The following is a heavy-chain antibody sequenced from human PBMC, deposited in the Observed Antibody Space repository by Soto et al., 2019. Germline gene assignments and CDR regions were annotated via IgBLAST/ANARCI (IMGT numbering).Heavy chain of an antibody. D-gene: IGHD6-6*01. CDR3: ARDSRSYSSSSEVGY. CDR1: GFTFSSYG. J-gene: IGHJ4*02. CDR2: IWYDGSNK. Sequence: GGSLRLSCAASGFTFSSYGMHWVRQAPGKGLEWVAVIWYDGSNKYYADSVKGRFTISRDNSKNTLYLRMNSLRAEDTAVYYCARDSRSYSSSSEVGYWGQGTLVTVSS. V-gene: IGHV3-33*01.